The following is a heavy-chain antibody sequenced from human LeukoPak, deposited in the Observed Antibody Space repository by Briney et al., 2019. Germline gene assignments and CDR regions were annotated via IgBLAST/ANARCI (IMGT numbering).Heavy chain of an antibody. CDR1: GFSISSGYY. D-gene: IGHD3-10*01. CDR2: IYHSGST. V-gene: IGHV4-38-2*02. J-gene: IGHJ4*02. CDR3: ARGKLLWFGELYPYYFDY. Sequence: SETLSLTCTVSGFSISSGYYWGWIRQPPGKGLEWIGSIYHSGSTYYNPSLKSRVTISVDTSKSQFSLKLSSVTAADTAVYYCARGKLLWFGELYPYYFDYWGQGTLVTVSS.